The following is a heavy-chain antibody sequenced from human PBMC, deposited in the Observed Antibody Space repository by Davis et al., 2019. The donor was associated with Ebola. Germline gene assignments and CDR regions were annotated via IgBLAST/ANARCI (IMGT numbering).Heavy chain of an antibody. V-gene: IGHV3-23*01. D-gene: IGHD4-11*01. Sequence: GESLKISCTDSVITFSSYAMTWVRQAPGKGLEWVSAISGSGGSTYYADSVKGRFTISRDNSKKTLYLQMNSLGVEDTAVYFCAREPTGNYYYFYGMDVWGKGTTVSVSS. CDR1: VITFSSYA. J-gene: IGHJ6*04. CDR2: ISGSGGST. CDR3: AREPTGNYYYFYGMDV.